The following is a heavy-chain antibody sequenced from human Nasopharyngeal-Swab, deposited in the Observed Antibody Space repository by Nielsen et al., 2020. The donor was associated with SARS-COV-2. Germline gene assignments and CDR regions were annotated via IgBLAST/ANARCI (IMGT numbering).Heavy chain of an antibody. CDR3: ARDGGGYNSEYYFDY. CDR2: MNPNSGNS. V-gene: IGHV1-8*01. Sequence: ASVKVSCKASGYTFTSYDINWVRQATGQGLEWMGWMNPNSGNSGYTQKFQGRVTMTRNTSISTAYMELSSLRSEDTAVYYCARDGGGYNSEYYFDYWGQGTLVTVSS. D-gene: IGHD5-24*01. J-gene: IGHJ4*02. CDR1: GYTFTSYD.